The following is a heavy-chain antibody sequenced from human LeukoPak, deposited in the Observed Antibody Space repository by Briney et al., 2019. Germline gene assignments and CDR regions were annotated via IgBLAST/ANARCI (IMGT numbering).Heavy chain of an antibody. D-gene: IGHD3-3*01. J-gene: IGHJ5*02. CDR1: GGSFSGYY. Sequence: SETLSLTCAVYGGSFSGYYWSWIRQPPGKGLEWIGEINHSGSTNYNPSLKSRVTISVDTSKNQFSLKLSSVTAADTAVYYCARGIGITIFGVVMNNWFDPRGQGTLVTVSS. CDR3: ARGIGITIFGVVMNNWFDP. CDR2: INHSGST. V-gene: IGHV4-34*01.